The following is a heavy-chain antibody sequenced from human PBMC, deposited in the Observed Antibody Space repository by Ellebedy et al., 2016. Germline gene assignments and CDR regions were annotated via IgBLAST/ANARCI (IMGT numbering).Heavy chain of an antibody. Sequence: SVKVSXKASGGTFSSYAISWVRQAPGQGLEWMGGIIPIFGTANYAQKFQGRVTITADESTSTAYMELSSLRSEDAAVYYCASVVVPAAMRKNYYYYYGMDVWGQGTTVTVSS. V-gene: IGHV1-69*13. CDR3: ASVVVPAAMRKNYYYYYGMDV. D-gene: IGHD2-2*01. CDR1: GGTFSSYA. J-gene: IGHJ6*02. CDR2: IIPIFGTA.